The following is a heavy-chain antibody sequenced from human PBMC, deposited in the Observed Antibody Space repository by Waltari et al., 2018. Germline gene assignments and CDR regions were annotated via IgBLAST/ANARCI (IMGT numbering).Heavy chain of an antibody. CDR3: AGDLGGAGALEV. J-gene: IGHJ3*01. Sequence: QLQLQESGSGLVKPSQTLSLTCTVSGGSVNNGDHSWSWIRQPPGKGLEWIGYIYLSGTIYYNPSLKSRVTISKDRSKNQVSLRLNSVTAADTAVYYCAGDLGGAGALEVWGQGTMITVSS. CDR2: IYLSGTI. CDR1: GGSVNNGDHS. V-gene: IGHV4-30-2*01. D-gene: IGHD1-26*01.